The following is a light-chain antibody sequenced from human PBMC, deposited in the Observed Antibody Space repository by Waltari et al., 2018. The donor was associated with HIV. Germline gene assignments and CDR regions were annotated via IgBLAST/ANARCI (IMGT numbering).Light chain of an antibody. J-gene: IGLJ1*01. CDR2: VNN. V-gene: IGLV1-40*01. Sequence: QSVLTQPPSVSGAPGQRVTISCTGGSSNLRAGYGVHWYQQLPGTAPKLLIYVNNNRPSGVPDRFSGSTSGTSASLAITGLQADDEADYYCQSFDNSLSGGSYVFGTGTKVSVL. CDR1: SSNLRAGYG. CDR3: QSFDNSLSGGSYV.